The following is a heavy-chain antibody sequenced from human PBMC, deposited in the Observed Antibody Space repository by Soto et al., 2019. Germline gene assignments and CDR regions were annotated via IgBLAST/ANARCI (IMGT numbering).Heavy chain of an antibody. CDR2: ISYDGSNK. CDR3: VSRVGGSGSYYKRTYYYYGMDV. Sequence: PGGSLRLSCAASGFTFSSYAMHWVRQAPGEGLEWVAVISYDGSNKYYADSVKGRFTISRDNSKNTLYLQMNSLRAEDTAVYYCVSRVGGSGSYYKRTYYYYGMDVWGQGTTVTVSS. V-gene: IGHV3-30-3*01. CDR1: GFTFSSYA. J-gene: IGHJ6*02. D-gene: IGHD3-10*01.